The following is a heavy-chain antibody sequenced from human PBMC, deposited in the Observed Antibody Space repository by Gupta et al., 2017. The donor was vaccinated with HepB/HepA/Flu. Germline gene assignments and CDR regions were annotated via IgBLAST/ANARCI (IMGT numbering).Heavy chain of an antibody. V-gene: IGHV4-59*01. J-gene: IGHJ4*02. CDR2: IHNSGST. Sequence: QVQLQESGPGLVKPSETLSLTCSVSSDSINTFYWGWIRQPPGKGLEWIAKIHNSGSTNYNPPLKSRVTLSMDTSRNQFSLNLNTVTAADTAVYYWEGGSTQEPFDYWGQGILVPVSA. D-gene: IGHD2-15*01. CDR3: EGGSTQEPFDY. CDR1: SDSINTFY.